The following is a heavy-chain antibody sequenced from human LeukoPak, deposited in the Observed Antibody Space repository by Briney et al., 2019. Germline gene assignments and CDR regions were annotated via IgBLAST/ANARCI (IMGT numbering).Heavy chain of an antibody. D-gene: IGHD2-2*01. Sequence: ASVKVSCKASGYTFTSCDINWVRQATGQGLEWMGWMNPNSGNTGYAQKFQGRVTMTRNTSISTAYMELSSLRSEDTAVYYCASNQLLSMGWSNWFDPWGQGTLVTVSS. CDR1: GYTFTSCD. CDR3: ASNQLLSMGWSNWFDP. CDR2: MNPNSGNT. J-gene: IGHJ5*02. V-gene: IGHV1-8*01.